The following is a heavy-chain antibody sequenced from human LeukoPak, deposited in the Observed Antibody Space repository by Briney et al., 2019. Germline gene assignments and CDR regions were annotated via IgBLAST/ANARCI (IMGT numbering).Heavy chain of an antibody. CDR2: INYSGST. V-gene: IGHV4-39*01. D-gene: IGHD2-2*01. J-gene: IGHJ4*02. Sequence: KPSETLSLTCTVSGGSISSSSYYWGWIRQPPGKGLEWSGSINYSGSTYHNPSLKSRVTISVDTSKNQFSLKVSSVTAADTAAYYCARHAEAGTTSCPLDYWGQGTLVTVSS. CDR3: ARHAEAGTTSCPLDY. CDR1: GGSISSSSYY.